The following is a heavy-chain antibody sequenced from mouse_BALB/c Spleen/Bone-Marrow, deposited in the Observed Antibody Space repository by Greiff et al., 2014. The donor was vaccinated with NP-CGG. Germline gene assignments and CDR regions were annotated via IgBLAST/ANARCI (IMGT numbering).Heavy chain of an antibody. CDR1: GFNIKDTY. CDR2: IDPANGNT. V-gene: IGHV14-3*02. Sequence: VQLQQSGAELVKPGASVKLSCTASGFNIKDTYMHWVKQRPEQGLEWIGRIDPANGNTKYDPKFQGKATITADTSSNTAYLQLSSLTSEDTAVYYWAMYYYGSSLFAYWGQGTLVTVSA. D-gene: IGHD1-1*01. CDR3: AMYYYGSSLFAY. J-gene: IGHJ3*01.